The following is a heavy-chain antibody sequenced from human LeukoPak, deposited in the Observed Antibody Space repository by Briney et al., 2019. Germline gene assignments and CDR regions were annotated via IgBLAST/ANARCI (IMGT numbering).Heavy chain of an antibody. CDR2: IYSGGST. CDR3: ARAESGYSYGYIYYYGMDV. D-gene: IGHD5-18*01. CDR1: AFTVSSNY. Sequence: GGSRRLSCAASAFTVSSNYMSCVRQAPRKRLEWASVIYSGGSTYYADSVKGRFTISRENSKNTLYLQMNSLRAEDTAVYYCARAESGYSYGYIYYYGMDVWGQGTTVTVSS. V-gene: IGHV3-53*01. J-gene: IGHJ6*02.